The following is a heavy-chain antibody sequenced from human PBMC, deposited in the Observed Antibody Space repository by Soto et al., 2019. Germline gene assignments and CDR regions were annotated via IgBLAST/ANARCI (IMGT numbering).Heavy chain of an antibody. Sequence: ASVKVSCKASGYSFTRYGISWVRQAPGQGLEWMGWISGYNGDTNYAQKFQGRVSMTIDTSTTTAYMELRSLTSDDTAVYYCAKNGQPPYYYYGLDVWG. D-gene: IGHD2-8*01. V-gene: IGHV1-18*01. CDR1: GYSFTRYG. CDR3: AKNGQPPYYYYGLDV. J-gene: IGHJ6*02. CDR2: ISGYNGDT.